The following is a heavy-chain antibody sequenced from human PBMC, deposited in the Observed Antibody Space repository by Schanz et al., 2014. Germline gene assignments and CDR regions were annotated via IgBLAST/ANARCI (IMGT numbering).Heavy chain of an antibody. CDR3: ARARYTGYDCSGY. CDR2: INPNSGET. J-gene: IGHJ4*02. Sequence: QVQLVQSGPAVKKPGASMKVSCLASGYSFTEYFLHWVRQAPGQGLEWMGWINPNSGETNYEQKFKGMVTLTSDTSISTAFMELSGLTSDDTATYFCARARYTGYDCSGYWGQGTLLIVSS. D-gene: IGHD5-12*01. V-gene: IGHV1-2*02. CDR1: GYSFTEYF.